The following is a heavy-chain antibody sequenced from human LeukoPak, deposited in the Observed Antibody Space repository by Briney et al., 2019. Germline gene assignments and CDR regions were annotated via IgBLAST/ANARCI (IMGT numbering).Heavy chain of an antibody. CDR3: AKDLYLRGYDFWSGYSPEAFDI. D-gene: IGHD3-3*01. Sequence: GGSLRLSCAASGFTFSSYSMNWVRQAPGKGLEWVSAISGSGGSTYYADSVKGRFTISRDNSKNTLYLQMNSLRAEDTAVYYCAKDLYLRGYDFWSGYSPEAFDIWGQGTMVTVSS. CDR2: ISGSGGST. J-gene: IGHJ3*02. CDR1: GFTFSSYS. V-gene: IGHV3-23*01.